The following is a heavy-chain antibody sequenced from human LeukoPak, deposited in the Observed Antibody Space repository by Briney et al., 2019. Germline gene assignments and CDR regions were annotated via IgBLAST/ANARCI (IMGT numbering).Heavy chain of an antibody. Sequence: GGSLRLSCAASGFTFSSYSMNWVRQAPGKGLEWVSYISSSSSTIYYADSVKGRFTISRDNAKNSLYLQMNSLRAEDTAVYYCARGGWEFDYWGQGTLVTVSS. J-gene: IGHJ4*02. CDR1: GFTFSSYS. CDR2: ISSSSSTI. CDR3: ARGGWEFDY. D-gene: IGHD6-19*01. V-gene: IGHV3-48*01.